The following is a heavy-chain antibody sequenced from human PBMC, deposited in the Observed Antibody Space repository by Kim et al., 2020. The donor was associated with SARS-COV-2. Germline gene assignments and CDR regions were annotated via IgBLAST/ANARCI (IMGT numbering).Heavy chain of an antibody. V-gene: IGHV3-23*01. CDR3: AKGSYSGSGSSFGERY. CDR1: GFSFSNYA. J-gene: IGHJ4*02. CDR2: IVGSGVST. D-gene: IGHD3-10*01. Sequence: GGSLRLSCAGSGFSFSNYAMNWVRQAPGKGLEWVSCIVGSGVSTYYADSVKGRFTISRDNSMHTVFLQMNSLRVEDTAVYYCAKGSYSGSGSSFGERYWGQGTLVTVSS.